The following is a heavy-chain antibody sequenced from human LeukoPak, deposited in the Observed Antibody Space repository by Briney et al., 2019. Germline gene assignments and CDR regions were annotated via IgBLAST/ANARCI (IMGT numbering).Heavy chain of an antibody. CDR3: ARAVVVAATQCWFDP. CDR2: ISAYNGNT. D-gene: IGHD2-15*01. Sequence: ASVKVSCKASGYTFTSYGISWVRQAPGQGLEWMGWISAYNGNTNYAQKLQGRVTMTTDTSTGTAYMELRSLRSDDTAVYYCARAVVVAATQCWFDPWGQGTLVTVSS. V-gene: IGHV1-18*01. J-gene: IGHJ5*02. CDR1: GYTFTSYG.